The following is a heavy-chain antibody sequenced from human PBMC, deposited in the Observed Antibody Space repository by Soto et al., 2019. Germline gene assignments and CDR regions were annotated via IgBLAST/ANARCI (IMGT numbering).Heavy chain of an antibody. D-gene: IGHD6-13*01. CDR3: ARYSSSWYAFDY. Sequence: GGSVRLSCAASGFTFSDYYMSWVRQAPGKGLEWVSYISSSSSYTNYADSVKGRFTISRDNAKNSLYLQMNSLRAEDTAVYYCARYSSSWYAFDYWGQGTLVTVS. CDR2: ISSSSSYT. J-gene: IGHJ4*02. CDR1: GFTFSDYY. V-gene: IGHV3-11*06.